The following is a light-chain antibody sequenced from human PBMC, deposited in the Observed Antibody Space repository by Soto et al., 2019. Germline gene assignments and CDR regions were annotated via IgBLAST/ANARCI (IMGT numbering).Light chain of an antibody. CDR1: STDVGGYNY. V-gene: IGLV2-14*01. CDR3: SSYTSDTTLV. CDR2: EVS. J-gene: IGLJ2*01. Sequence: QSALTQPASVSGSPGQSIAISCTGTSTDVGGYNYVSWYQQHPGKAPKLLIYEVSRRPSGVSDRFSGAKSGITASLTISGLQAEDEAEYYCSSYTSDTTLVFGGGTNVTVL.